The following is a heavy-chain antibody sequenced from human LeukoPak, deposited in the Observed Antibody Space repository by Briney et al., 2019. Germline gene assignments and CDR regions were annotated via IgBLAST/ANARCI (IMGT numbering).Heavy chain of an antibody. CDR2: ISSSSSYT. V-gene: IGHV3-11*06. CDR1: GFTSSDYY. Sequence: GGSLRLSCAASGFTSSDYYMSWIRQAPGKGLEWVSYISSSSSYTNYADSVKGRFTISRDNAKNSLYLQMNSLRAEDTAVYYCASGGRYCSSTSCFDYWGQGTLVTVSS. CDR3: ASGGRYCSSTSCFDY. D-gene: IGHD2-2*01. J-gene: IGHJ4*02.